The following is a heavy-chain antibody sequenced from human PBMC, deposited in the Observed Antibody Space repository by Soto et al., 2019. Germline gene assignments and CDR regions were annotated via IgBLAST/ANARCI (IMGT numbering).Heavy chain of an antibody. D-gene: IGHD1-26*01. V-gene: IGHV1-18*01. CDR3: ARDLVVGATPPYYFDY. CDR1: GYTFTSYG. CDR2: ISAYNGNT. J-gene: IGHJ4*02. Sequence: QVQLVQSGAEVKKPGAAVKVSCKASGYTFTSYGISWVRQAPGQGLEWRGWISAYNGNTNHAQKLQGRVTMTTDTPTSTAYMERRSLKSDEPAVYYWARDLVVGATPPYYFDYWGQGTLVTVSS.